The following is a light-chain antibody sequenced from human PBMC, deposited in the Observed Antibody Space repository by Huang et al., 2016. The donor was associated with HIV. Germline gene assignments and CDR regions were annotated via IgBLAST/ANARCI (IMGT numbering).Light chain of an antibody. Sequence: EIVLTQSPATLSVSPGERATLSCRASQRGSGSLACYQQKPGQAPRLLIYGASTRATGVPARFSGSGSGTEFTHPLSSLQSEDFAVYYCQQYNNFYTFGPGTRVDIK. CDR1: QRGSGS. J-gene: IGKJ3*01. V-gene: IGKV3-15*01. CDR3: QQYNNFYT. CDR2: GAS.